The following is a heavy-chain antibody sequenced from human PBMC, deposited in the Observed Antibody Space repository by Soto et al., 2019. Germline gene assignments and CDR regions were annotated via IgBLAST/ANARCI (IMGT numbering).Heavy chain of an antibody. V-gene: IGHV3-23*01. CDR1: GFNFKKFA. J-gene: IGHJ4*02. D-gene: IGHD6-19*01. CDR2: ISCCGGST. CDR3: AKADGEQWLIPHLDH. Sequence: EVQLLESGGGVVQPGGSLRLSCEASGFNFKKFAMGWVRQAPGEGLEWVSGISCCGGSTSYADSVKGRFTLAREDSKNTLSLHLNSLRFEDTARYFCAKADGEQWLIPHLDHWGQGTLVTVS.